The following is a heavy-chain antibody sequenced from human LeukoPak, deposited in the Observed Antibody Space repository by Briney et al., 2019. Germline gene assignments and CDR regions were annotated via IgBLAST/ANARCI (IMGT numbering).Heavy chain of an antibody. CDR3: ARGGGYNRPDY. Sequence: PGGSLRLSCAASGFTFSSYSMNWVRQAPGKGLEWVSYISSSSSTIYYADSVKGRFTVSRDNAENSLYLQMNSLRAEDTAVYYCARGGGYNRPDYWGQGTLVTVSS. CDR1: GFTFSSYS. J-gene: IGHJ4*02. D-gene: IGHD1-14*01. CDR2: ISSSSSTI. V-gene: IGHV3-48*04.